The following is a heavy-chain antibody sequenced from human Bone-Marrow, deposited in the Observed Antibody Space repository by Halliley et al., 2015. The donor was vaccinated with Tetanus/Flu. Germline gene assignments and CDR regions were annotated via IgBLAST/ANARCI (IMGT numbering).Heavy chain of an antibody. J-gene: IGHJ4*02. CDR2: ISSSGNPI. D-gene: IGHD1-1*01. V-gene: IGHV3-48*03. CDR3: ASNTVTILGYYFDY. Sequence: WVSYISSSGNPIYYADSVKGRFPISRDNAKNSVYLQLNSLRAEDTAVYYCASNTVTILGYYFDYWGQGTLVTVSS.